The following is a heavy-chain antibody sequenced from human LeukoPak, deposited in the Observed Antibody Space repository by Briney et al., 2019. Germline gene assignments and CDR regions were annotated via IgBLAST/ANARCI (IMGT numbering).Heavy chain of an antibody. V-gene: IGHV4-34*01. J-gene: IGHJ5*02. Sequence: PSETLSLTCAVYGGSFSGYYWSWIRQPPGKGLEWIGEINHSGSTNYNPSLKSRVTISVDTSKNQFSLKLSSVTAADTAVYYCARAISVELELQGNWFDPWGQGTLVTVSS. D-gene: IGHD1-7*01. CDR3: ARAISVELELQGNWFDP. CDR1: GGSFSGYY. CDR2: INHSGST.